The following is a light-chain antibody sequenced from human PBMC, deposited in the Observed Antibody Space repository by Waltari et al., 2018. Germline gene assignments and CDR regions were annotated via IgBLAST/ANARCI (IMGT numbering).Light chain of an antibody. V-gene: IGKV3-11*01. CDR2: DAS. CDR1: QSVGSS. Sequence: EIVLTQSPATLSLSPGDRATLSCRASQSVGSSLAWSQQKPGQAPRLIIYDASTRATGIPARFSGSGSGTDFTLTISSLEPEDFAVYYCQHRSNWPLTFGGGTKVEIK. J-gene: IGKJ4*01. CDR3: QHRSNWPLT.